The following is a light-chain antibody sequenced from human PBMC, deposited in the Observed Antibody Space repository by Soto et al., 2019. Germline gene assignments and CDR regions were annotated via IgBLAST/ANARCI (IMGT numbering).Light chain of an antibody. V-gene: IGKV3-15*01. CDR1: QSVSGY. CDR2: GAS. CDR3: QQYNNWPPWT. Sequence: IVLTQSPATLSLSPGEGATLSCRASQSVSGYLAWYQQKPGQAPRLLIYGASTRATGIPAGFSGSGSGTEFTLTISSLQSEDFAVYYCQQYNNWPPWTFGQGTKVDIK. J-gene: IGKJ1*01.